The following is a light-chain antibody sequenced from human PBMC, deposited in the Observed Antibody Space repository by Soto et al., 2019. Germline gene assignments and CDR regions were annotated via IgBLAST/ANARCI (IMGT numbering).Light chain of an antibody. V-gene: IGLV2-8*01. J-gene: IGLJ2*01. CDR3: TSYAGSNIPVV. CDR1: SSDVGGYNF. Sequence: QSVLTQPPSASGSPGQSVTISCTGTSSDVGGYNFVSWYQQHPGKAPKLMIYEVTKRPSGVPDRFSGSKSGNTASLTVSGLQPEDEADYYCTSYAGSNIPVVFGGGTKLTVL. CDR2: EVT.